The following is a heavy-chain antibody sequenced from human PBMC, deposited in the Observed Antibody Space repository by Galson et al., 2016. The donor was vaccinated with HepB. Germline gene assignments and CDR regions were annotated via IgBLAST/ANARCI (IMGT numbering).Heavy chain of an antibody. CDR1: GFTFDDYA. CDR2: ISWNSGSI. V-gene: IGHV3-9*01. J-gene: IGHJ2*01. D-gene: IGHD4-23*01. Sequence: SLRLSCAASGFTFDDYAMHWVRQAPGKGLEWVSGISWNSGSIGYADSVKGRFTISRDNAKNSLYLLMNSLRAEDTALHYCAKGIRWSINWYFDLWGRGTLVTVSS. CDR3: AKGIRWSINWYFDL.